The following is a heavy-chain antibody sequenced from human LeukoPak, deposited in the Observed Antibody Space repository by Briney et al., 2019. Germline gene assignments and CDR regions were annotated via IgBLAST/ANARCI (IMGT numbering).Heavy chain of an antibody. J-gene: IGHJ5*02. D-gene: IGHD6-19*01. CDR2: IYYSGST. V-gene: IGHV4-59*01. CDR3: ARERAYSSGWYGWFDP. CDR1: GGSISSYY. Sequence: SETLSLTCTVSGGSISSYYWSWLRQPPGKGLEWLGYIYYSGSTNYNPSLKSRVTISVETSRNQFSLKLSSVTAADTAVYYCARERAYSSGWYGWFDPWGQGTLVTVSS.